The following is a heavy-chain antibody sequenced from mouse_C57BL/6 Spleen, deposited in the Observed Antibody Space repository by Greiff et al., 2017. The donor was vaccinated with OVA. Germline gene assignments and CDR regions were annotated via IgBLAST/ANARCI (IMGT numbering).Heavy chain of an antibody. CDR3: ARGRYDYDDDYYAMDY. D-gene: IGHD2-4*01. Sequence: EVQVLESGPGLVKPSQSLSLTCSVTGYSITSGYYWNWIRQFPGNKLEWMGYISYDGSNNSNPSLKNRISITRDTSKNQFFLKLNSVTTEDTATYYCARGRYDYDDDYYAMDYWGQGTSVTVSS. CDR1: GYSITSGYY. V-gene: IGHV3-6*01. CDR2: ISYDGSN. J-gene: IGHJ4*01.